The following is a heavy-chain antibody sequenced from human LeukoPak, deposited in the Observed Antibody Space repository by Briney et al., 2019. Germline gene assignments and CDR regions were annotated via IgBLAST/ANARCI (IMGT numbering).Heavy chain of an antibody. Sequence: GESLKISCKGSGYRFTSQWIGWVRQMPGKGLEWMGIIYPGDSDIKYSPSFQGQVSISADKSINTAYLQWSSLKASDTAMYYCARAGQTGDAFDIWGQGTMVTVSS. CDR1: GYRFTSQW. CDR2: IYPGDSDI. CDR3: ARAGQTGDAFDI. D-gene: IGHD1-14*01. J-gene: IGHJ3*02. V-gene: IGHV5-51*01.